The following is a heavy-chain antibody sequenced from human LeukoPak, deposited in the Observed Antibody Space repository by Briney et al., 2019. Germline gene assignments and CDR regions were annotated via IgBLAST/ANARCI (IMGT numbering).Heavy chain of an antibody. CDR1: GFSFSSHW. Sequence: GGSLRLSCAASGFSFSSHWVPWVRQAPGKGLVWVSCISDDGSYTSNVDSVKGRFTISRDNVNNMLYLHMNSLRAEDTAVYYCASFGISWRSSYWGQGTLVTVSS. J-gene: IGHJ4*02. D-gene: IGHD2-21*01. V-gene: IGHV3-74*01. CDR3: ASFGISWRSSY. CDR2: ISDDGSYT.